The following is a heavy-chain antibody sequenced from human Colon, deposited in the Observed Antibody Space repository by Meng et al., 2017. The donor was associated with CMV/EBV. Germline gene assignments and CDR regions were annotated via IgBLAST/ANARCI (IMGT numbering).Heavy chain of an antibody. D-gene: IGHD6-6*01. CDR1: GFAVSNNY. CDR2: IYSGGST. J-gene: IGHJ5*02. V-gene: IGHV3-53*05. Sequence: GASLKISCAASGFAVSNNYMSWVRQAPGKGLGWVSVIYSGGSTYYADSVKGRFTISRDKSKNTLYLQMNSLRAEDTAVYYCARDSQGSSSGWFDPWGQGTLVTVSS. CDR3: ARDSQGSSSGWFDP.